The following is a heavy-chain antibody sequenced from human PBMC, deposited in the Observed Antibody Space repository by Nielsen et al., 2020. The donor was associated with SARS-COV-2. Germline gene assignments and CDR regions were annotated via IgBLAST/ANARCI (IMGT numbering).Heavy chain of an antibody. CDR2: ISYDGSNK. J-gene: IGHJ5*02. V-gene: IGHV3-30*03. D-gene: IGHD3-10*01. Sequence: GGSLRLSCAASGFTFSSYGMHWVRQAPGKGLEWVAVISYDGSNKYYADSVKGRFTISRDNSKNTLYLQMNSLRAEDTAVYYCARAVYGSGRRPDWFDPWGQGTLVTVSS. CDR3: ARAVYGSGRRPDWFDP. CDR1: GFTFSSYG.